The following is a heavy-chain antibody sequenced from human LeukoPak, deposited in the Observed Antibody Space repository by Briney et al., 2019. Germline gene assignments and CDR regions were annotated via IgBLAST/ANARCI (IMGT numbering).Heavy chain of an antibody. CDR3: ARVEI. CDR1: RFTFSSYW. V-gene: IGHV3-74*01. Sequence: QPGGSLRLSCAPSRFTFSSYWMHWLRHAPGKGLVWVSRINSDGSSTSYADSVKDRFTISRDNADRSRYLKVNSPRAEVSAVYYCARVEIWGQGTMVTVCS. J-gene: IGHJ3*02. CDR2: INSDGSST.